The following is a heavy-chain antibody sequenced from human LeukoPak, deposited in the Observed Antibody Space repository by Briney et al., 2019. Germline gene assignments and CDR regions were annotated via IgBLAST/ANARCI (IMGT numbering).Heavy chain of an antibody. V-gene: IGHV4-59*01. CDR3: ARGGYDSLSAFDI. CDR1: GGSISSYY. Sequence: ETLSLTCTVSGGSISSYYWSWIRQPPGKGLEWIGYIYYSGSTNYNPSLKSRVTISVNTSKNQFSLKLSSVTAADTAVYYCARGGYDSLSAFDIWGQGTMVTVSS. J-gene: IGHJ3*02. CDR2: IYYSGST. D-gene: IGHD3-22*01.